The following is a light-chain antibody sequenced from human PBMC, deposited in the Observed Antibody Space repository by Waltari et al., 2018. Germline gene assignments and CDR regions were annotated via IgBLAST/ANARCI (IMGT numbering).Light chain of an antibody. Sequence: EIVLTQSPATLSLSPGERATLSGRASQSVSSYLAWYQQKPGQAPRLLIYDASNRATGIPVRFSGSGSGTDFTLTISSLEPEDFAVYYCQQRSNWPPGYTFGQGTKLEIK. CDR1: QSVSSY. J-gene: IGKJ2*01. CDR2: DAS. V-gene: IGKV3-11*01. CDR3: QQRSNWPPGYT.